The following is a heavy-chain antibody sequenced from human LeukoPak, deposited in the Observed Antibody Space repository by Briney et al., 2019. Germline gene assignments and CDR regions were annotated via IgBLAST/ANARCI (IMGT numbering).Heavy chain of an antibody. CDR1: GGSISSGDYY. J-gene: IGHJ4*02. CDR3: ARGCGHYGSGPLLRS. D-gene: IGHD3-10*01. CDR2: IYYSGST. V-gene: IGHV4-30-4*01. Sequence: SETLSLTCTVSGGSISSGDYYWSWIRQPPGKGLEWIGYIYYSGSTYYNPSLKSRVTISVDTSKNQFSLKLSSVTAADTAVYYCARGCGHYGSGPLLRSWGQGTLVTVSS.